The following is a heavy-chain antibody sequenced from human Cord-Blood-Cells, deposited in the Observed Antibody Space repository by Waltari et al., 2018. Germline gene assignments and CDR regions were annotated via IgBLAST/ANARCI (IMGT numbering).Heavy chain of an antibody. D-gene: IGHD3-3*01. CDR1: GGSFSGYY. Sequence: QVQLQQWGAGLLKPSETLSLTCAVHGGSFSGYYWSWIRQPPGKGLEWIGEINHSGSTNYNPSLKSRVTISVDTSKNQFSLKLSSVTAADTAVYYCARTWVGAFDIWGQGTMVTVSS. J-gene: IGHJ3*02. CDR2: INHSGST. V-gene: IGHV4-34*01. CDR3: ARTWVGAFDI.